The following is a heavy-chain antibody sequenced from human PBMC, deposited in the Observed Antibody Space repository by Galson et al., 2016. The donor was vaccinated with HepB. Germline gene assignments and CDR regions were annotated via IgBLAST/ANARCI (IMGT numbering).Heavy chain of an antibody. CDR1: GFIFRNHD. CDR2: VDIHGVP. J-gene: IGHJ2*01. V-gene: IGHV3-13*05. CDR3: AREVGQLGYWYFDL. Sequence: CAASGFIFRNHDIHWVRQATGKRLEWVSAVDIHGVPYYSDSVKGRFTVSRENSKNSLYLEMNSLGAGDTAIYYCAREVGQLGYWYFDLWGRGSLVTVSS. D-gene: IGHD5-24*01.